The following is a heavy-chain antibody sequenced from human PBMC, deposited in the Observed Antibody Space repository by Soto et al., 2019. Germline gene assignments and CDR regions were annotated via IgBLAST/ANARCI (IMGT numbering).Heavy chain of an antibody. J-gene: IGHJ4*02. D-gene: IGHD5-12*01. CDR2: IYYSGST. CDR1: GGSISSGGYY. CDR3: ARGRRRDGYNYFVYYFDY. Sequence: PSETLSLTCTVSGGSISSGGYYWSWIRQHPGKGLEWIGYIYYSGSTYYNPSLKSRVTISVDTSKNHFSLKLSSVTAADTAVYYCARGRRRDGYNYFVYYFDYWGQGTLVTVSS. V-gene: IGHV4-31*03.